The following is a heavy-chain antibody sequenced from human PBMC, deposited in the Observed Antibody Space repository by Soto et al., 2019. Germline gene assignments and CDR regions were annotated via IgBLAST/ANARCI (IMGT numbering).Heavy chain of an antibody. CDR2: ISGSGGST. J-gene: IGHJ4*02. CDR3: AKGSASVRPYYFDF. D-gene: IGHD6-6*01. CDR1: GFTFTSYA. V-gene: IGHV3-23*01. Sequence: GGSLRLSCAASGFTFTSYAMSWVRQAPGKGLEWVSAISGSGGSTWYADSVKGRFTISRDNSKSMLYLQMNSLRPEDTAVYYCAKGSASVRPYYFDFWGQGTQVTVSS.